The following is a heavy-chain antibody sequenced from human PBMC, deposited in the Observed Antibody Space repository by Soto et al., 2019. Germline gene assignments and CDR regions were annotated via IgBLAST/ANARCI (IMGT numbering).Heavy chain of an antibody. J-gene: IGHJ4*02. CDR1: GYTFTSYG. V-gene: IGHV1-18*01. CDR3: ARAKLELRHLDY. D-gene: IGHD1-7*01. CDR2: ISAYNGNT. Sequence: PSVKVSCKASGYTFTSYGISWVRQAPGQGLEWMGWISAYNGNTNYAQKLQGRVTMTTDTSTNTAYMELRSLRSDDTAVYYCARAKLELRHLDYWGQGTLVTVSS.